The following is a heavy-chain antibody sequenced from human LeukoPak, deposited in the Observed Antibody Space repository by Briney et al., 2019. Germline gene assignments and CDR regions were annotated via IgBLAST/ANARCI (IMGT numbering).Heavy chain of an antibody. CDR2: ISYDGSNK. CDR3: AKVRDTTDKRRYYYYGMDV. V-gene: IGHV3-30*18. CDR1: GFTFSSYG. J-gene: IGHJ6*04. Sequence: GGSLRLSCAASGFTFSSYGMHWVRQAPGKGLEWGAVISYDGSNKYYADSVKGRFTISRDNSKNTLYLQMKSLRAEDTAVYYCAKVRDTTDKRRYYYYGMDVWGKGTTVTVSS. D-gene: IGHD5-18*01.